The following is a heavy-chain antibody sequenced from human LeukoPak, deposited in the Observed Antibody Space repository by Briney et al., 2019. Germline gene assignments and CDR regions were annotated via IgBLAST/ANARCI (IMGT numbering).Heavy chain of an antibody. V-gene: IGHV4-39*07. J-gene: IGHJ5*02. CDR3: ARGSYVGNWFDP. Sequence: SETLSLTCTVSGGSISSSSYYWSWIRQPPGKGLEWIGEINHSGSTNYNPSLKSRVTISVDTSKNQFSLKLSSVTAADTAVYYCARGSYVGNWFDPWGQGTLVTVSS. CDR2: INHSGST. D-gene: IGHD4-23*01. CDR1: GGSISSSSYY.